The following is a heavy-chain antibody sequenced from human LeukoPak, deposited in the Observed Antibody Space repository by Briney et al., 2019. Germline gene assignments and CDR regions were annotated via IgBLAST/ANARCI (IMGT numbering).Heavy chain of an antibody. D-gene: IGHD6-6*01. V-gene: IGHV3-48*01. CDR3: ARGGIAARPLTGYYYYMDV. CDR2: ISSSSSTI. Sequence: PGGSLRLSCAASGFTFSSYSMNWVRQAPGKGLEWVSYISSSSSTIYYADSVKGRFTISRDNAKNSLYLQVNSLRAEDTAVYYCARGGIAARPLTGYYYYMDVWGKGTTVTVSS. J-gene: IGHJ6*03. CDR1: GFTFSSYS.